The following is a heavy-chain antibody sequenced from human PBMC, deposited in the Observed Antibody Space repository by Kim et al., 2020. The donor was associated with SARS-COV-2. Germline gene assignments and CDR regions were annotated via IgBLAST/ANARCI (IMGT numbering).Heavy chain of an antibody. V-gene: IGHV3-30-3*01. D-gene: IGHD3-9*01. J-gene: IGHJ4*02. CDR3: ARDGWITMTRSFFDN. CDR2: ISYDETTK. Sequence: GGSLILSCEASGLLFSGYAMHWVRQAPGKGLEWLTFISYDETTKYYADSVKGRFTVSRDNSKNSVYLEMNSLRIEDTAVYYCARDGWITMTRSFFDNWGQGTLVTVSS. CDR1: GLLFSGYA.